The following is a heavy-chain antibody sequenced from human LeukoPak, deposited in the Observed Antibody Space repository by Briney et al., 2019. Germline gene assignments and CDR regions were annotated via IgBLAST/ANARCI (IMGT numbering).Heavy chain of an antibody. V-gene: IGHV3-7*01. CDR1: GFSFTSYW. D-gene: IGHD2-2*01. J-gene: IGHJ6*02. CDR3: ARDWCSSASCYPSGYYGMDP. CDR2: IKQDGSEK. Sequence: GGSLRLSCAASGFSFTSYWMNWVRQAPGKGLEWVANIKQDGSEKYYVDSVRGRFTISRDNAKNSLYLQMNSLGAEDTAVYYCARDWCSSASCYPSGYYGMDPWGQGTTVTVSS.